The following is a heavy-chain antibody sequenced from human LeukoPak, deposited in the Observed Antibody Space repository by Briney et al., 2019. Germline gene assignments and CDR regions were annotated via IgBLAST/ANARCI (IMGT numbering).Heavy chain of an antibody. J-gene: IGHJ4*02. CDR2: IYYSGST. CDR3: ARARGGSGYYGSGSYPYYFDY. Sequence: SETLSLTCTVSGGSISSYYWSWIRQPPGKGLEWIGYIYYSGSTNYNPSLKSRVTISADTSKNQFSLKLSSVTAADTAVYYCARARGGSGYYGSGSYPYYFDYWGQGTLVTVSS. CDR1: GGSISSYY. D-gene: IGHD3-10*01. V-gene: IGHV4-59*01.